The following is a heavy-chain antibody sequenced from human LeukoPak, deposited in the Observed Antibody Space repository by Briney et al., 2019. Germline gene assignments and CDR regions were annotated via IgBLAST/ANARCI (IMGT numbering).Heavy chain of an antibody. CDR1: GYTFTSLA. CDR2: ISTNTGNP. Sequence: ASVKVSCKASGYTFTSLAMNWVRQAPGQGLEWMGWISTNTGNPTYAQGFTGRFVFSLDTSVSTAYLQISSLKAEDTAVYYCARDQKSMYYYGSGSQQNNDYWGQGTLVTVSS. V-gene: IGHV7-4-1*02. J-gene: IGHJ4*02. CDR3: ARDQKSMYYYGSGSQQNNDY. D-gene: IGHD3-10*01.